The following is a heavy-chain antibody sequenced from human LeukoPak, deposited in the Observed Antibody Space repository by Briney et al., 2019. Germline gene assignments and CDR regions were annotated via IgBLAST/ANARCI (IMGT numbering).Heavy chain of an antibody. V-gene: IGHV4-4*07. J-gene: IGHJ4*02. CDR2: IYSSGTT. CDR3: ARERNLAAAGYLLES. D-gene: IGHD6-13*01. Sequence: ASETLSLTCTVSGGSISGNYWTWIRQPAGKGLEWIGRIYSSGTTNNNPSLKSRVSLSVDTSKNQLSLNLSSLTAADTAVYFCARERNLAAAGYLLESWGQGTLVTVS. CDR1: GGSISGNY.